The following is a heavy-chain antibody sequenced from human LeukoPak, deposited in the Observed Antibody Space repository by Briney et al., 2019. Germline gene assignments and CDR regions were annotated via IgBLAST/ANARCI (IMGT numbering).Heavy chain of an antibody. J-gene: IGHJ4*02. CDR1: DFSIGSNYF. Sequence: SETLSLTCTVSDFSIGSNYFWGWIRQPPEKGLEWIGSICHGGSTYYNSSLKSRVTMSVDTSKNQFSLKVTSMTAADTAVYYCARATTSGFDCWGQGTLVTVSS. D-gene: IGHD2/OR15-2a*01. V-gene: IGHV4-38-2*02. CDR2: ICHGGST. CDR3: ARATTSGFDC.